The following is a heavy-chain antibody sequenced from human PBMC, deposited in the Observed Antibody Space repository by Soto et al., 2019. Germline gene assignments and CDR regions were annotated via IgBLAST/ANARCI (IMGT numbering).Heavy chain of an antibody. CDR2: ISSSSSTI. J-gene: IGHJ4*02. CDR1: GFTFSTYS. V-gene: IGHV3-48*01. CDR3: GGPSLYYDSSGPPAY. Sequence: GGSLRLSCAASGFTFSTYSMNWVRQAPGKGLEWVSYISSSSSTIFYTDSVKGRFTVSRDNAKNSLYLQMNSLRAEDTAVYYCGGPSLYYDSSGPPAYWGQGTLVTVSS. D-gene: IGHD3-22*01.